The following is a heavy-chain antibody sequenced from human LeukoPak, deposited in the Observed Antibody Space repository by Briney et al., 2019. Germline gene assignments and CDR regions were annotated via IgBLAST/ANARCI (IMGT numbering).Heavy chain of an antibody. D-gene: IGHD7-27*01. Sequence: GGSLRLSCAASGFTFDDYAMHWVRQAPGKGLEWVSGISWNSGSIGYADSVKGRFTISRDNAKNSPYLQMNSLRAEDTALYYCAKELGSYWGQGTLVTVSS. CDR3: AKELGSY. V-gene: IGHV3-9*01. CDR2: ISWNSGSI. CDR1: GFTFDDYA. J-gene: IGHJ4*02.